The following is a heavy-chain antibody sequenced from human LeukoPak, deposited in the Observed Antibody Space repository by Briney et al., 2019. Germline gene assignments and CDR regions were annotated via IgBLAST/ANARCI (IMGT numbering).Heavy chain of an antibody. J-gene: IGHJ4*02. CDR3: VGGSGYSGV. D-gene: IGHD5-18*01. V-gene: IGHV4-38-2*01. Sequence: SETLSRTCVVSGYSISSGYDWGWIREPPGKGLEWIGISYPGGSTYYNPALKSRVTISVDKSRNQFSLKLSSVTAADTAVYYCVGGSGYSGVWGQGTLVTVSS. CDR1: GYSISSGYD. CDR2: SYPGGST.